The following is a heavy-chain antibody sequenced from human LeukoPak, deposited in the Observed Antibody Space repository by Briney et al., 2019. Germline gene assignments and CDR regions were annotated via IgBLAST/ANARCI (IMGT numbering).Heavy chain of an antibody. Sequence: SETLSLPCTDSGGSISSSSYYWGWIRQPPGKGMEWIGSIYYSGSTYYNPSLKSRVTISVDTSKNQFSLKLSSVTAADTAVYYCARDTAAVGYGMDVSGQGTTVTVSS. D-gene: IGHD6-13*01. J-gene: IGHJ6*02. CDR1: GGSISSSSYY. CDR3: ARDTAAVGYGMDV. CDR2: IYYSGST. V-gene: IGHV4-39*07.